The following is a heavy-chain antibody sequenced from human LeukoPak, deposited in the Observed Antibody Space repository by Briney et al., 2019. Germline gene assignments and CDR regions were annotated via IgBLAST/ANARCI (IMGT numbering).Heavy chain of an antibody. V-gene: IGHV4-31*03. CDR1: GGSISSGGYY. D-gene: IGHD1-20*01. CDR2: IHYSGSI. CDR3: ARANYITGTTGGFGP. Sequence: PSQTLSLTCTVSGGSISSGGYYWSWIRQHPGKGLEWIGYIHYSGSIYHNPSLKSRVTISVDTSKIQFSLKLSSVTAADTALYYCARANYITGTTGGFGPWGQGTLVTVSS. J-gene: IGHJ5*02.